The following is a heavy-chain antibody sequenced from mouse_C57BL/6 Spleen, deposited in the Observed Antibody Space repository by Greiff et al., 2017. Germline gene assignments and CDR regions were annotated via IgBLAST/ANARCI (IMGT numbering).Heavy chain of an antibody. CDR1: GYAFSSYW. D-gene: IGHD1-1*01. J-gene: IGHJ2*01. CDR2: IYPGDGDT. CDR3: ARGGSPYFDY. Sequence: QVQLKESGAELVKPGASVKISCKASGYAFSSYWMNWVKQRPGKGLEWIGQIYPGDGDTNYNGKFKGKATLTADKSSSTAYMQLSSLTSEDSAVYFCARGGSPYFDYWGQGTTLTVSS. V-gene: IGHV1-80*01.